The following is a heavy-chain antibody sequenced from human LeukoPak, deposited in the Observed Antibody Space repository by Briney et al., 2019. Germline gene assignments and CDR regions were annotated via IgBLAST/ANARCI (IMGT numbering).Heavy chain of an antibody. J-gene: IGHJ4*02. CDR3: ARSGKFSSGWGFDF. V-gene: IGHV3-21*01. CDR1: GFTFSDYG. Sequence: PGGSLRLSCAVSGFTFSDYGMNWVRQAPGKGLEWVSSISSLSSNIYYADSMKGRFTVSRDNARNSVDLQMNSLRVEDTAVYYCARSGKFSSGWGFDFWGQGILVTVS. CDR2: ISSLSSNI. D-gene: IGHD6-19*01.